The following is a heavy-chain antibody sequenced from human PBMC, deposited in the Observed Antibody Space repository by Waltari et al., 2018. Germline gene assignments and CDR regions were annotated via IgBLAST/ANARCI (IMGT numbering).Heavy chain of an antibody. D-gene: IGHD2-15*01. CDR3: VRHARTTSGGKHFDH. V-gene: IGHV4-39*01. J-gene: IGHJ4*02. CDR1: GDSISRSSYY. Sequence: QLQLQESGPGLVKASETLSLTCTVSGDSISRSSYYWGWVRQPPGKGLEWIGNMYYRGSTYYNPSLKSRVTISGDTSKSQFSLKLSSVTAADTSMYYCVRHARTTSGGKHFDHWGQGMLVTVSP. CDR2: MYYRGST.